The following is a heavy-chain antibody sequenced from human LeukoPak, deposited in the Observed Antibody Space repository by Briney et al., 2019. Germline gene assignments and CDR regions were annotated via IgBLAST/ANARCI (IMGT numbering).Heavy chain of an antibody. CDR2: ISTDGSQT. CDR1: GFTFSNYC. J-gene: IGHJ4*02. CDR3: VRSLRSADF. Sequence: PGGSLRLSCEASGFTFSNYCMHWVRQAPGKGLMWVSQISTDGSQTFYADSVKGRFTISRDNAKNTLFLQMDSLRPEDTAVYYCVRSLRSADFWGQGTLVSVSS. V-gene: IGHV3-74*01.